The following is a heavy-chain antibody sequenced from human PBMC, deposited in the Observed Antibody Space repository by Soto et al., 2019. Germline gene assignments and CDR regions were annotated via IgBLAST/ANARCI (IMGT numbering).Heavy chain of an antibody. CDR2: IRVSGEIT. Sequence: EVQLMESGGGLVQPGGSLRLSCVASGFTFSNFAMGWVRQAPGKGLEWVSSIRVSGEITYHAESVKGRFTIARDNSNNTLFLQMNIMRVEDTAVYYFAKSPDIVLPVDILGRGTLVTVS. CDR1: GFTFSNFA. V-gene: IGHV3-23*01. D-gene: IGHD2-15*01. J-gene: IGHJ2*01. CDR3: AKSPDIVLPVDI.